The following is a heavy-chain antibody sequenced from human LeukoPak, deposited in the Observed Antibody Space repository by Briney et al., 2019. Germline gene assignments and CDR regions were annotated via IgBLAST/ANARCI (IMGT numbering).Heavy chain of an antibody. Sequence: PSETLSLTCTVSGDSISSSSYYWGWIRQPPGKGLEWIGSIYYSGSTYFNPSLKSRVTISVDTSKNQFSLKLSSVTAADTAVYYCAREPNYYDSSGYFHYYMDVWGKGTTVTVSS. J-gene: IGHJ6*03. D-gene: IGHD3-22*01. CDR2: IYYSGST. CDR3: AREPNYYDSSGYFHYYMDV. CDR1: GDSISSSSYY. V-gene: IGHV4-39*07.